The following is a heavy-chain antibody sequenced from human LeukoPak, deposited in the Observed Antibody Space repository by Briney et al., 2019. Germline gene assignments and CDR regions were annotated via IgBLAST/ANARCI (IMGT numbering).Heavy chain of an antibody. V-gene: IGHV3-21*01. CDR1: GFTFSSYS. D-gene: IGHD3-22*01. J-gene: IGHJ4*02. Sequence: PGGSLRLSCAASGFTFSSYSMNWVRQAPGKGLEWVSSISSSSSYIYYADSVKGRFTISRDNAKNSLYLQMNSLRAEDTAVYYCARDRSELYYYDSSGYYPIGYWGQGTLVTVSS. CDR3: ARDRSELYYYDSSGYYPIGY. CDR2: ISSSSSYI.